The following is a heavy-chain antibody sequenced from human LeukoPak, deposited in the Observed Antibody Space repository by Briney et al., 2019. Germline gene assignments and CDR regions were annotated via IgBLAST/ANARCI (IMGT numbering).Heavy chain of an antibody. CDR2: MKLDGSEE. CDR1: GFTFRSYW. D-gene: IGHD2-15*01. Sequence: GGSLRLSCAASGFTFRSYWISWVRQAPGKGLEWVANMKLDGSEEYYVDSVKGRFTISSDNAKNSLYLQVNSLRVDDTAVYYCARWARYCSSGSCYSWFDPWGQGTLVTVSS. J-gene: IGHJ5*02. CDR3: ARWARYCSSGSCYSWFDP. V-gene: IGHV3-7*01.